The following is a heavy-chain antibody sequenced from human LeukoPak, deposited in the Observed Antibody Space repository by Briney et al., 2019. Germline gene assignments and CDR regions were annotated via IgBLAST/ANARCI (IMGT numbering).Heavy chain of an antibody. CDR2: IYYSGST. Sequence: SETLYLTCTVSGGSISSSSYYWGWIRQPPGKGLEWIGSIYYSGSTYYNPSLKSRVTISVDTSKNQFSLKLSSVTAADTAVYYCARSLAPRIYYYDSSGYYFDYWGQGTLVTVSS. CDR3: ARSLAPRIYYYDSSGYYFDY. J-gene: IGHJ4*02. CDR1: GGSISSSSYY. V-gene: IGHV4-39*01. D-gene: IGHD3-22*01.